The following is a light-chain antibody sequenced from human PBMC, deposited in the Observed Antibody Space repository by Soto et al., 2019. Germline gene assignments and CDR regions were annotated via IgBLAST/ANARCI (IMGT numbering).Light chain of an antibody. CDR2: HAS. CDR1: HNVKFN. V-gene: IGKV3-15*01. J-gene: IGKJ5*01. CDR3: QQYYNWPVT. Sequence: EIVLTQSPATLSVSPGERATLSCRASHNVKFNLAWYQQRPGQAPRLLIYHASKRATAFPGRFSGSGSGTDYILTISSMQSEDFAGYYCQQYYNWPVTFGEGTQMELK.